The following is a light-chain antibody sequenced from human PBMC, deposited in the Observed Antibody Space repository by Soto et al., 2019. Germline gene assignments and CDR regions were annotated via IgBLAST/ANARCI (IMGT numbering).Light chain of an antibody. CDR3: QHYDHLSPFT. V-gene: IGKV1-33*01. Sequence: DIQMTQSPASLSASVGDRVTITCQASQDIRKYLSWYQQKPGRAPKLLIYGASYLETGVPSRFSGSGYGTDFTFTISSLQPEDIATYYCQHYDHLSPFTFGPGTKVAI. CDR2: GAS. J-gene: IGKJ3*01. CDR1: QDIRKY.